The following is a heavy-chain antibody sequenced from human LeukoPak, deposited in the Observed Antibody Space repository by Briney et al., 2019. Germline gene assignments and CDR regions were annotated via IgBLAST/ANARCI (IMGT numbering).Heavy chain of an antibody. Sequence: GASVKVSCKTSGYSFNDYYLHWVRQAPGQGLEWMGWINPNSGRTDYAPKFQGRVTLTTDTSITTAYIGLSSLISGDTALYYCARDSSDVLTGYYHFWGQGTLVTVSS. CDR3: ARDSSDVLTGYYHF. D-gene: IGHD3-9*01. CDR2: INPNSGRT. V-gene: IGHV1-2*02. CDR1: GYSFNDYY. J-gene: IGHJ4*02.